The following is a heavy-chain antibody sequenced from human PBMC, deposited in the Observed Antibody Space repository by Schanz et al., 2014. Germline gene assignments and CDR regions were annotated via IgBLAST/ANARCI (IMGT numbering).Heavy chain of an antibody. V-gene: IGHV3-30*04. CDR3: AKDPHRDYGGKPQTFDI. D-gene: IGHD4-17*01. CDR2: ISFDGNNK. CDR1: GFTFSSYA. J-gene: IGHJ3*02. Sequence: QVQLVESGGGVVQPGRSLRLSCVASGFTFSSYAMHWVRQAPGKGLEWVAVISFDGNNKHYADSVKGRFTISRDSSKNTLYLQMNSLRGDDTAVYYCAKDPHRDYGGKPQTFDIWGQGTMVTVSS.